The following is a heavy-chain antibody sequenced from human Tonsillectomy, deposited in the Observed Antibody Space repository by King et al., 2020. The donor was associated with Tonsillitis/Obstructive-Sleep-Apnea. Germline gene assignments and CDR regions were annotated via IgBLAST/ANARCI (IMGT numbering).Heavy chain of an antibody. CDR1: GYTFSSYG. V-gene: IGHV1-18*01. D-gene: IGHD2-15*01. J-gene: IGHJ4*02. Sequence: QLVQSGAEMRKPGASVKVSCKASGYTFSSYGISWVRQAPGQGLEWMGWISTDNGNTNYALKLQGRVTMTTDTSTSTAYMELRSLRSDDTAVYYCARISRSSDFDYWGQGTLVTVSS. CDR2: ISTDNGNT. CDR3: ARISRSSDFDY.